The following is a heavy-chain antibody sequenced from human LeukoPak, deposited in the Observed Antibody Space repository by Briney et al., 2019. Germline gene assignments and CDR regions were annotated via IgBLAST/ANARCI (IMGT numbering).Heavy chain of an antibody. CDR3: ARWEHYKDSRGYSS. D-gene: IGHD3-22*01. CDR1: GYTFTSYG. J-gene: IGHJ5*02. CDR2: ISAYNGNT. Sequence: ASVKVSCKASGYTFTSYGISWVRQAPGQGLEWMGWISAYNGNTNYAQKLQGRVTMTTDTSTSTAYMELGSLRSDDTAVYYCARWEHYKDSRGYSSWAQGTLVTVSS. V-gene: IGHV1-18*01.